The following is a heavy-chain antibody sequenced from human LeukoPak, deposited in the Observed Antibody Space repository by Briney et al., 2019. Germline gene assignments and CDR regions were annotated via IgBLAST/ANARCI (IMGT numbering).Heavy chain of an antibody. V-gene: IGHV3-11*01. CDR3: ARGPSSSFFAP. CDR2: ISDSGTTK. Sequence: GGSLRLSCVASGFSFSDYYISWVRQAPGKGVEWVSYISDSGTTKYNADSMKGRFTISRDNAKNSVYLQMNSLRAEDTAIYYCARGPSSSFFAPWGQGTLVTVSS. J-gene: IGHJ5*02. CDR1: GFSFSDYY.